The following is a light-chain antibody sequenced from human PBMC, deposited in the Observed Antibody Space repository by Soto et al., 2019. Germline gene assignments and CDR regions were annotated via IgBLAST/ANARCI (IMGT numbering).Light chain of an antibody. J-gene: IGKJ1*01. V-gene: IGKV3-20*01. CDR2: GAT. Sequence: EIVLTQSPGTLSLSPGESATLSCRASQSVSSTHLAWYQQKPGQAPRLLIFGATNRATGIPARFSGSGSGTHFTLTIHRLEPEDFAVYYCQQHGVSRSWTFGQGTKVESK. CDR1: QSVSSTH. CDR3: QQHGVSRSWT.